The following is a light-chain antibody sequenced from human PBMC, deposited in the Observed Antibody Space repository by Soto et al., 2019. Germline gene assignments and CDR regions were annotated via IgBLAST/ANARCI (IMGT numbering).Light chain of an antibody. V-gene: IGLV1-44*01. CDR2: SND. CDR1: SSTIGSNT. Sequence: QSVLTQAPSASGTPGQRVTLSCSGSSSTIGSNTVTWYQQVPGTAPKLLIYSNDQRPSGVPDRFSGSKSGTSASLAIAGLQSEDEADYCCAAWDASLNGWVFGGGTKVTVL. J-gene: IGLJ3*02. CDR3: AAWDASLNGWV.